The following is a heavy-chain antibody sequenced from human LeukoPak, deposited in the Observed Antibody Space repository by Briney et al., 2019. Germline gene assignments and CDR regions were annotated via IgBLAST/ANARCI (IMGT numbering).Heavy chain of an antibody. D-gene: IGHD5-12*01. J-gene: IGHJ4*02. V-gene: IGHV4-34*01. CDR1: GGSFSGYY. CDR3: ARGYRLSFDY. CDR2: INHSGST. Sequence: SETLSLTCAVYGGSFSGYYWSWIRQPPGKGLEWIGEINHSGSTNYNPSLKSRVTISVDTSKNQFSLKLSSVTAADTAVYYCARGYRLSFDYWGQGTLVTVSS.